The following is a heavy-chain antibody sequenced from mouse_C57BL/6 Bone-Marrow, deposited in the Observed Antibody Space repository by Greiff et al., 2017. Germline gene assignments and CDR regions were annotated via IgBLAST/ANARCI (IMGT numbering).Heavy chain of an antibody. J-gene: IGHJ4*01. Sequence: EVKLVESGGGLVQPGGSLKLSCAASGFTFSDYYMYWVRQTPEKRLEWVAYISNGGGSTYYPDTVKGRFTISRDNAKNTLYLQMSRLKSEDTAMYYCARHQLFYAMGYWGQGTSVTVSS. D-gene: IGHD4-1*02. CDR2: ISNGGGST. CDR1: GFTFSDYY. CDR3: ARHQLFYAMGY. V-gene: IGHV5-12*01.